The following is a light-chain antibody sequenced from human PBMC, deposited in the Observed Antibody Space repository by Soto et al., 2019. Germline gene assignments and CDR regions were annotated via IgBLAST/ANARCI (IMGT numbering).Light chain of an antibody. V-gene: IGKV1-5*03. CDR1: QNINSW. CDR2: KAS. Sequence: DIPMTQFPSTRSASVGNRVSITCRARQNINSWLAWYQQKPGKAPKLLIYKASRLESGVPSRFSGTGSGTEFTLTISSLQPDDFATYYCQQYNSYPYTFGQGTKLEIK. J-gene: IGKJ2*01. CDR3: QQYNSYPYT.